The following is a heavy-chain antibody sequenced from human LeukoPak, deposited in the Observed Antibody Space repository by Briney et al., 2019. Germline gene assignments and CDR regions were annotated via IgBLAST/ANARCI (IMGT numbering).Heavy chain of an antibody. V-gene: IGHV3-23*01. J-gene: IGHJ4*02. Sequence: GGSLRLSCAASGFTFSSYGMSWVRQAPGKGLEGVSSITSSGGGTYYADSVKGRFTVSRDNSKNTLYLQMNSLRAEDTAVYYCAKLGRPVRHYGATSGDYWGQGTLVTVSS. CDR2: ITSSGGGT. CDR3: AKLGRPVRHYGATSGDY. D-gene: IGHD4-17*01. CDR1: GFTFSSYG.